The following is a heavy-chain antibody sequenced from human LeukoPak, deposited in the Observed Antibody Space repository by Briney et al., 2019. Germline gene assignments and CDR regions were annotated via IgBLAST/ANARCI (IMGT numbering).Heavy chain of an antibody. Sequence: PGGSLRLSCAASGFTFSSYAMSWVHQAPGKGLEWVSAISGSGGSTYYADSVKGRFTISRDNSKNTLYLQMNSLRAEDTAVYYCAKVPSGYQLPTQTNWFDPWGQGTLVTVSS. CDR2: ISGSGGST. CDR1: GFTFSSYA. CDR3: AKVPSGYQLPTQTNWFDP. J-gene: IGHJ5*02. D-gene: IGHD2-2*01. V-gene: IGHV3-23*01.